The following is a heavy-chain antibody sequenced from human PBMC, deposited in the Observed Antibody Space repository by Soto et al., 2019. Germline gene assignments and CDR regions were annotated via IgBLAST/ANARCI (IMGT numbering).Heavy chain of an antibody. CDR1: GFIFRDWF. J-gene: IGHJ4*02. V-gene: IGHV3-11*01. CDR3: AHSGPIATVAFDY. D-gene: IGHD6-13*01. CDR2: ISKDSGRAT. Sequence: GGSLRLSCAASGFIFRDWFMISIRQAPGKGLEWISYISKDSGRATRYADSLKSSLTITKDTAKNQVVLTMNKVPPEDTATYYCAHSGPIATVAFDYWGQVILVTVSS.